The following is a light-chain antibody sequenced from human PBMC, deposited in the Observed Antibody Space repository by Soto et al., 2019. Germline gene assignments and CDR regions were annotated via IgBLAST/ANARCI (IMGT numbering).Light chain of an antibody. J-gene: IGKJ5*01. Sequence: DIQMTQSPSSLSASVGDSVTITCQARHDISSYLNWYQQKPGKAPNLLIYDASNLQLGVPSRYSGSGSETDFTVTISNLHPEDIATYYCQQFETLPSTFGLGTRLEI. CDR2: DAS. CDR1: HDISSY. V-gene: IGKV1-33*01. CDR3: QQFETLPST.